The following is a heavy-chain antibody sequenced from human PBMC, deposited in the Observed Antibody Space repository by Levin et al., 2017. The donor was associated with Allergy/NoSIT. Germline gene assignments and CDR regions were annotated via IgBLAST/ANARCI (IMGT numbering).Heavy chain of an antibody. V-gene: IGHV1-69*13. Sequence: PLASVKVSCKASRGTFSSYGINWVRQAPGQGLEWMGGIIPNFGTANYAQKFQGRVTITADESTSTAYMELSSLRSEDTAVSYCAREGDGGKQLLRSSTRAYDYWGQGTLVTVSS. J-gene: IGHJ4*02. CDR2: IIPNFGTA. CDR3: AREGDGGKQLLRSSTRAYDY. CDR1: RGTFSSYG. D-gene: IGHD6-13*01.